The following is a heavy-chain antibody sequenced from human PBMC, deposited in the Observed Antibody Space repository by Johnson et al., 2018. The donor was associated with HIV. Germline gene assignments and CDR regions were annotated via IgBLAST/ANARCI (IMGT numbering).Heavy chain of an antibody. CDR1: GFTFSSYW. V-gene: IGHV3-7*02. CDR2: IKHDGSEK. D-gene: IGHD1-1*01. CDR3: ARRVEGRRSANDAFDI. J-gene: IGHJ3*02. Sequence: VQLVESGGGVVQPGRSLRLSCAASGFTFSSYWMSWVRPAPGKGLEWVANIKHDGSEKNSGDSVKGRCTMSRDNAKNSLYLQMNSLRAEDTAVYYCARRVEGRRSANDAFDIWGQGTMVTVSS.